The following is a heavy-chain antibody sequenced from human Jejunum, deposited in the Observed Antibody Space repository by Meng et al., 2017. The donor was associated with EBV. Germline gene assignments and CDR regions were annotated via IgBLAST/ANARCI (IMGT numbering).Heavy chain of an antibody. J-gene: IGHJ4*02. CDR1: GGSINSKNW. Sequence: QVQLQESGPGLVLPSGXLSPTCTVPGGSINSKNWWHWVRQAPGRGLEWIGEIDHSGSTHYNPSLKSRVTISLGTSMNQFSLELTSPTAADTAVYYCARDSQYLARDYFDYWGQGALVTVSS. V-gene: IGHV4-4*02. D-gene: IGHD2/OR15-2a*01. CDR3: ARDSQYLARDYFDY. CDR2: IDHSGST.